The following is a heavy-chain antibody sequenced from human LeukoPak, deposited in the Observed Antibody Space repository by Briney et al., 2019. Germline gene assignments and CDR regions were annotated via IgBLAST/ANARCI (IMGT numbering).Heavy chain of an antibody. J-gene: IGHJ6*03. CDR2: IYHSGST. V-gene: IGHV4-30-2*01. CDR1: GGSISSGGYY. CDR3: ARVDRPGYCSSTSCYGRHYYYYYMDV. D-gene: IGHD2-2*01. Sequence: SETLSLTCTVSGGSISSGGYYWSWIRQPPGKGLEWIGYIYHSGSTNYNPSLKSRVTISVDTSKNQFSLKLSSVTAADTAVYYCARVDRPGYCSSTSCYGRHYYYYYMDVWGKGTTVTVSS.